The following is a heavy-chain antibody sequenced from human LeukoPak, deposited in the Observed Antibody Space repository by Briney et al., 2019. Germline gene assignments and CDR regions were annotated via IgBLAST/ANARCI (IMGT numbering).Heavy chain of an antibody. CDR3: ARHTDIAPLSSLKY. V-gene: IGHV4-4*07. Sequence: SETLSLTCTVSGGSISSYYWSWIRQPAGKGLEWTGRIYTSGSTNYNPSLKSRVTMSVDTSKNQFSLKLSSVTAADTAVYYCARHTDIAPLSSLKYWGQGTLVTVSS. CDR2: IYTSGST. J-gene: IGHJ4*02. CDR1: GGSISSYY. D-gene: IGHD6-13*01.